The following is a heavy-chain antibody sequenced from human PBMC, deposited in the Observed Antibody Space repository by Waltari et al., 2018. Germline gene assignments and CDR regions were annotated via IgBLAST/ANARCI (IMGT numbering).Heavy chain of an antibody. Sequence: CWSWDRKPQGKGLEWIGQVLGSGRKTYNPSFASRVTISLDTSTHQFALKMTSATAADTALYYCARDRGRGLYLDTWSQGILVTVSP. CDR3: ARDRGRGLYLDT. D-gene: IGHD2-15*01. J-gene: IGHJ4*02. V-gene: IGHV4-4*02. CDR2: VLGSGRK. CDR1: C.